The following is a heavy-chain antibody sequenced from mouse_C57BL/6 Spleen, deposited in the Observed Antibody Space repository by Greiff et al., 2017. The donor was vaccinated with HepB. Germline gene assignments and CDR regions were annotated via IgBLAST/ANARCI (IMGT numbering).Heavy chain of an antibody. D-gene: IGHD4-1*01. CDR3: AREGRAGKTFDY. Sequence: QVQLQQPGAELVKPGASVKMSCKASGYNFTSYWITWVKQRPGQGLEWIGDIYPGSGSTNYNEKFKSKATLTVDTSSSTAYMQLSSLTSEDSAVYYCAREGRAGKTFDYWGQGTTLTVSS. CDR2: IYPGSGST. CDR1: GYNFTSYW. V-gene: IGHV1-55*01. J-gene: IGHJ2*01.